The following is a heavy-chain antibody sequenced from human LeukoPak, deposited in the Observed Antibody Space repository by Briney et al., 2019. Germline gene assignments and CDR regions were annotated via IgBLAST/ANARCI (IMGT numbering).Heavy chain of an antibody. CDR3: ANRPTCSSTSCYSPSGY. Sequence: GGSLRLSCAASGFTFSSYAMSWVRQAPGKGLEWVSAISGSGGSTYYADSVKGRCTISRDNSKNTLYLQMNSLRAEDTAVYYCANRPTCSSTSCYSPSGYWGQGTLVTVSS. D-gene: IGHD2-2*01. CDR2: ISGSGGST. CDR1: GFTFSSYA. J-gene: IGHJ4*02. V-gene: IGHV3-23*01.